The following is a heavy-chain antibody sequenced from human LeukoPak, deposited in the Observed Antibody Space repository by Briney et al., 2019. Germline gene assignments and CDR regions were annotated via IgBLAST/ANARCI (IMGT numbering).Heavy chain of an antibody. D-gene: IGHD6-13*01. Sequence: GGSLRLSCAASGFTFSSYSMNWVRQAPGKGLEWVSSISSSSSYIYYADSVKGRFTISRDNAKNSLYLQMNSLRAEDTALYYCAKARSSSWYTSNFDYWGQGTLVTVSS. V-gene: IGHV3-21*04. CDR1: GFTFSSYS. CDR2: ISSSSSYI. CDR3: AKARSSSWYTSNFDY. J-gene: IGHJ4*02.